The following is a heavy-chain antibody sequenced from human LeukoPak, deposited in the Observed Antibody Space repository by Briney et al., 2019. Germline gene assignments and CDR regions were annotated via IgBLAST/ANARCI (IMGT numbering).Heavy chain of an antibody. J-gene: IGHJ6*03. CDR1: GYTFTSYG. Sequence: GASVTVSCKASGYTFTSYGISWVRQAPGQGLEWMGWISAYNGNTNYAQKLKGRVTMTTDTSKSTAYMELRSLRSDDTAVYYCARVGGGSEQLWFISSPYNYYYYMDVWSKGTPVTVSS. D-gene: IGHD5-18*01. CDR3: ARVGGGSEQLWFISSPYNYYYYMDV. V-gene: IGHV1-18*01. CDR2: ISAYNGNT.